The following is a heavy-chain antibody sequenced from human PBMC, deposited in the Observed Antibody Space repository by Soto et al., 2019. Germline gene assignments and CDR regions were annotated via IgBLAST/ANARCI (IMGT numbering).Heavy chain of an antibody. CDR3: AIVSGSYYYGMDV. Sequence: QVQLQESGPGLVKPSGTLSLTCAVSGGSISSSNWWSWVRQPPGKGLEWIGEIYHSGSTNYNPSLKIRLTISVDKSHNQFSLTLSSVTAADTAVYYCAIVSGSYYYGMDVWGQGTTVTVSS. J-gene: IGHJ6*02. V-gene: IGHV4-4*02. CDR2: IYHSGST. CDR1: GGSISSSNW. D-gene: IGHD3-10*01.